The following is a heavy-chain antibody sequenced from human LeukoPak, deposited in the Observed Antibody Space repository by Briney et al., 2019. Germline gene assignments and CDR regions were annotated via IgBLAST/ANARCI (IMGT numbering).Heavy chain of an antibody. CDR2: INPNSGGT. V-gene: IGHV1-2*02. CDR3: ARAQGQSRYGYGAAYYYYMDV. CDR1: GYTFTDYY. J-gene: IGHJ6*03. Sequence: ASVKVSCKASGYTFTDYYMHWVRQAPGQGLEWMGWINPNSGGTNYAQKFQGRVTMTRDTPISTAYMELSRLRSDDTAVYYCARAQGQSRYGYGAAYYYYMDVWGKGTTVTVSS. D-gene: IGHD5-18*01.